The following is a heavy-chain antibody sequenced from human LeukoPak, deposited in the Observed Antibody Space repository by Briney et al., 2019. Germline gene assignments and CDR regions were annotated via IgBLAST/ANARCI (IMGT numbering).Heavy chain of an antibody. CDR2: ISHDGSNK. D-gene: IGHD6-13*01. V-gene: IGHV3-30*18. CDR1: EFTFSAYG. J-gene: IGHJ6*02. CDR3: AKQQVARYYGMDV. Sequence: PGVSLRLSCAASEFTFSAYGMHWVRQAPGKGLEWVAVISHDGSNKYYADSVKGRFTISRDNSKNTLYLQMNSLRPEDTAMYYCAKQQVARYYGMDVWGQGTTVTVSS.